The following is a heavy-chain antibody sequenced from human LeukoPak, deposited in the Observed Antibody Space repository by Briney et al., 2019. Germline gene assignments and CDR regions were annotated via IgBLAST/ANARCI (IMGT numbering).Heavy chain of an antibody. J-gene: IGHJ6*04. V-gene: IGHV3-23*01. D-gene: IGHD3-10*02. Sequence: GGSLRLSCAASGFTFSTFAMVWVRQPPGKGLEWVSSIFPSGGEIHYADSVRGRFTISRDNSKSTLPLQMNSLRAEDTAVYYCAELGITMIGGVWGKGTTVTISS. CDR2: IFPSGGEI. CDR3: AELGITMIGGV. CDR1: GFTFSTFA.